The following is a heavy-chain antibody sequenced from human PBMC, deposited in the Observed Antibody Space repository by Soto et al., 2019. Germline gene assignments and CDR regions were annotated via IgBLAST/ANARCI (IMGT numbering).Heavy chain of an antibody. Sequence: ASVKVSCKASGYTFTSYGISWVRQAPGQGLEWMGWISAYNGNTNYAQKLQGRVTMTTDTSTSTAYMELRSLRSDDTAVYYCARDLGVLMVYAPYYFDYWGQGTLVTVSS. J-gene: IGHJ4*02. CDR1: GYTFTSYG. D-gene: IGHD2-8*01. CDR2: ISAYNGNT. CDR3: ARDLGVLMVYAPYYFDY. V-gene: IGHV1-18*01.